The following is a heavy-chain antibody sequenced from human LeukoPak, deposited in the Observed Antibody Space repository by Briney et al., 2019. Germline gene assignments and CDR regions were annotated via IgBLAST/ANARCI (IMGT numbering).Heavy chain of an antibody. Sequence: GGSLRLSCAASGFTFSTYAMSWVRQAPGKGLEWVSSISGGGGSTYNTDSVKGRFTISRDNSKNTLYLQMNSLRAEDTAVYYCAKSSYYDSRGYYREYYFDYWGQGTLVTVSS. J-gene: IGHJ4*02. CDR3: AKSSYYDSRGYYREYYFDY. V-gene: IGHV3-23*01. CDR2: ISGGGGST. D-gene: IGHD3-22*01. CDR1: GFTFSTYA.